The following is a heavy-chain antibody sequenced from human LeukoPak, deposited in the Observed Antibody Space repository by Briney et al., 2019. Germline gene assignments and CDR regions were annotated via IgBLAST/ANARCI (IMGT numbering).Heavy chain of an antibody. CDR2: MNPNSGNT. CDR3: AVGGVPAAHDAFDI. CDR1: GYTFTSYD. V-gene: IGHV1-8*03. D-gene: IGHD2-2*01. Sequence: GASVKVSCKASGYTFTSYDINWVRQATGQGLEWMGWMNPNSGNTGYAQKFQGRVTITRNTSISTAYMELSSLRSEDTAVYYCAVGGVPAAHDAFDIWGQGTMSPSLQ. J-gene: IGHJ3*02.